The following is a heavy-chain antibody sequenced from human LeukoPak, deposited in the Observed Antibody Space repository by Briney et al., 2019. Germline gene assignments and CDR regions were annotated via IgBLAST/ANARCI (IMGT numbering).Heavy chain of an antibody. J-gene: IGHJ2*01. V-gene: IGHV3-13*04. CDR3: ARAEYFDL. Sequence: GGSLRLSCAASGFTFSSYDMHWVRQAPGKGLEWVSAIGSAGDTYYPGSVKGRFTISRENARNSLYLQLNSLRDGDTAVYYCARAEYFDLWGRGTLVTVSS. CDR1: GFTFSSYD. CDR2: IGSAGDT.